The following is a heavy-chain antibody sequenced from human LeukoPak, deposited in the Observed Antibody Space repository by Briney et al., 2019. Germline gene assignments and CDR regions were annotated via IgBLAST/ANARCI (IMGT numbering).Heavy chain of an antibody. Sequence: SETLSLTCTVSGGSISSSSYYWGWIRQPPGKGLEWIGSIYYSGSTYYNPSLKSRVTISVDTSKNHFSLKLSSVTAADTAVYYCARHIAAAGLRDAFDIWGQGTMVTVSS. CDR1: GGSISSSSYY. D-gene: IGHD6-13*01. CDR3: ARHIAAAGLRDAFDI. V-gene: IGHV4-39*02. CDR2: IYYSGST. J-gene: IGHJ3*02.